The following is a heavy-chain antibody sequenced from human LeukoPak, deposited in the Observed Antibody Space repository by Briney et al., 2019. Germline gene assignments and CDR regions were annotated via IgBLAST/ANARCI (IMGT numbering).Heavy chain of an antibody. D-gene: IGHD3-9*01. CDR2: INPSGGST. V-gene: IGHV1-46*01. J-gene: IGHJ4*02. CDR1: GYTFTSYY. Sequence: ASVTVSCKASGYTFTSYYMHWVRQAPGQGLEWMGIINPSGGSTSYAQKFQGRVTMTRDTSTSTAYMELSSLRSADTAVYYCARGYYDLLTGHVVTYYFDYWGQGTLVTVSS. CDR3: ARGYYDLLTGHVVTYYFDY.